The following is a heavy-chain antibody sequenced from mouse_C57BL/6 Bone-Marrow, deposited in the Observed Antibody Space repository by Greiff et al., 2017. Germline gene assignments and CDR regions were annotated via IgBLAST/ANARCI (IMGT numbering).Heavy chain of an antibody. CDR3: ARPDDYERGGYYFDY. CDR1: GFTFSDYG. D-gene: IGHD2-4*01. J-gene: IGHJ2*01. CDR2: ISSGSSTI. V-gene: IGHV5-17*01. Sequence: EVNVVESGGGLVKPGGSLKLSCAASGFTFSDYGMHWVRQAPEKGLEWVAYISSGSSTIYYADTVKGRFTISRDNAKNTLFLQMTSLRSEDTAMYYCARPDDYERGGYYFDYWGQGTTLTVSS.